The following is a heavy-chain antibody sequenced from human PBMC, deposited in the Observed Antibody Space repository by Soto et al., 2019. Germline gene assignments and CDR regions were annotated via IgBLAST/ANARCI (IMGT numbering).Heavy chain of an antibody. V-gene: IGHV3-30-3*01. D-gene: IGHD2-2*01. J-gene: IGHJ6*02. CDR1: GFTFSSYA. CDR3: ARDGGIVVVPAATGYYYGMDV. CDR2: ISYDGSNK. Sequence: GSLRLSCAASGFTFSSYAMHWVRQAPGKGLEWVAVISYDGSNKYYADSVKGRFTISRDNSKNTLYLQMNSLRAEDTAVYYCARDGGIVVVPAATGYYYGMDVWGQGTTVTVSS.